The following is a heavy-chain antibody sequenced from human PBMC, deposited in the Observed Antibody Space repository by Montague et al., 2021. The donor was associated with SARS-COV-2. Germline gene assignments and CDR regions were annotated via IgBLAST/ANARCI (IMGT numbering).Heavy chain of an antibody. CDR1: GASITSSNW. CDR3: ARQIQPVVLSPAKLTNWFDP. CDR2: IYHRGST. J-gene: IGHJ5*02. D-gene: IGHD2-15*01. V-gene: IGHV4-4*02. Sequence: SETLSLTCTVSGASITSSNWWNWVRQPPGKGLEWIGQIYHRGSTNYNPSLKSRLTLSLDKSKNQFSLRLSSGTAADTAVYYCARQIQPVVLSPAKLTNWFDPWGLGTLVTVAS.